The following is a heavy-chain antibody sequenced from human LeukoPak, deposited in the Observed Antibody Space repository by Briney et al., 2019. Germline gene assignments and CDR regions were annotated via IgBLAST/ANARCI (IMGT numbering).Heavy chain of an antibody. D-gene: IGHD6-19*01. J-gene: IGHJ4*02. V-gene: IGHV3-48*01. Sequence: HPWGALRLSCAASGFTFSSYSMNWVRQAPGKGLEWVSYISSSSTIYYADSVKGRFTISRDNAKNSLYLQMNSLRAEDTAVYYCARRGVAVAGRGYFDYWGQGTLVTVSS. CDR3: ARRGVAVAGRGYFDY. CDR2: ISSSSTI. CDR1: GFTFSSYS.